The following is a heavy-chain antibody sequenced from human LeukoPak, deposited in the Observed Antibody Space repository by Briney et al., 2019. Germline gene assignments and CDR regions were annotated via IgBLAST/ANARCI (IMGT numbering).Heavy chain of an antibody. CDR3: ATTARHCSEY. V-gene: IGHV4-30-4*08. J-gene: IGHJ4*02. D-gene: IGHD6-6*01. Sequence: SETLSLTCTVSGASINSGDYYWTWIRQPPGKGLEWIGYIYNSGSTYYNPSLRSRVAISIDTSKNRFSLRLDSVTAADTAVYFCATTARHCSEYWGQGTLVTVSS. CDR1: GASINSGDYY. CDR2: IYNSGST.